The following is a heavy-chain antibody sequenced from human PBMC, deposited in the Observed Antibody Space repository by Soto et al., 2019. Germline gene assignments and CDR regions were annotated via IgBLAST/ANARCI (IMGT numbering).Heavy chain of an antibody. Sequence: GGSLRLSCAASGFTFSSYAMSWVRQAPGKGLEWVSATSGSGGSTYYADSVKGRFTISRDNSKNTLYLQMNSPRAEDTAVYYCAKGGYDFWSGYYPNTFDYWGQGTLVTVSS. V-gene: IGHV3-23*01. D-gene: IGHD3-3*01. CDR1: GFTFSSYA. CDR2: TSGSGGST. J-gene: IGHJ4*02. CDR3: AKGGYDFWSGYYPNTFDY.